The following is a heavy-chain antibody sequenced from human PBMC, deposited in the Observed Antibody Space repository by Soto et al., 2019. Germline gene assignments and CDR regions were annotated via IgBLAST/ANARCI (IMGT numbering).Heavy chain of an antibody. CDR3: ANGGLRLGELSYYYGMDV. D-gene: IGHD3-16*02. V-gene: IGHV3-30*18. CDR2: ISYDGSNK. Sequence: GGSLRLSYAASGFTFSSYGMHWVRQAPGKGLEWVAVISYDGSNKYYADSVKGRFTISRDNSKNTLYLQMNSLRAEDTAVYYCANGGLRLGELSYYYGMDVWGQGTTVTVSS. J-gene: IGHJ6*02. CDR1: GFTFSSYG.